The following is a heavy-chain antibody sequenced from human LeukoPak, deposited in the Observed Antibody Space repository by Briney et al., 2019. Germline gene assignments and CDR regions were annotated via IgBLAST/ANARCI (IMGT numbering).Heavy chain of an antibody. J-gene: IGHJ4*02. V-gene: IGHV3-23*01. D-gene: IGHD3-16*01. CDR1: GFTFSNYA. CDR3: ARGFGNFY. Sequence: GGFLRLSCAAPGFTFSNYAMTWVRQAPGKGLGWVSVVSGSGSNTDYADSVKGRFTISRDNSKNTLSLQMNSLRAEDTAVYFCARGFGNFYWGQGTLVTVSS. CDR2: VSGSGSNT.